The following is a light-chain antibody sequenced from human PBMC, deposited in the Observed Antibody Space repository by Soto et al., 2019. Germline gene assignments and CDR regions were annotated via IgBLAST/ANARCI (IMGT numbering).Light chain of an antibody. CDR3: SSYTRSSAVL. CDR1: SSDIGGYNY. J-gene: IGLJ2*01. Sequence: QSALTQPASVSGSPRQSITISCTGTSSDIGGYNYVSWYQQHSGKAPKLMISDVSDRPSGVSNRCSGSKSGNTASLTISGLQADDEADYYCSSYTRSSAVLFGGGTQLTVL. V-gene: IGLV2-14*01. CDR2: DVS.